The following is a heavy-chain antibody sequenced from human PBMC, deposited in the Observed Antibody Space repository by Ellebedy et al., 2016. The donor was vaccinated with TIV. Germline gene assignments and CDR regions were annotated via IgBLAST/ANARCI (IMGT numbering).Heavy chain of an antibody. J-gene: IGHJ4*02. Sequence: ASVKVSCKASGYTFTGYYIHWVRQAPGQGLEWMGWINPNSGGTNYAQKFQGRVTMTRDTSISTAYMELSRLRSDDTAVYYCARDETVAGPNLFDYWGQGTLVTVSS. V-gene: IGHV1-2*02. CDR3: ARDETVAGPNLFDY. D-gene: IGHD6-19*01. CDR1: GYTFTGYY. CDR2: INPNSGGT.